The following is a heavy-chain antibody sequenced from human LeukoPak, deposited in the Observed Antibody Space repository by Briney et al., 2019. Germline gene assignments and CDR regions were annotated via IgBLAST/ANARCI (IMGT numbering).Heavy chain of an antibody. Sequence: GSLRLSCAASGFTFSSYGMHWVRQAPGKGLEWVSAISGSGGSTYYADSVKGRFTISRDNSKNTLYLQMNSLRAEDTAVYYCAKDRVAAGKYYFDYWGQGTLVTVSS. CDR2: ISGSGGST. CDR3: AKDRVAAGKYYFDY. CDR1: GFTFSSYG. D-gene: IGHD6-13*01. J-gene: IGHJ4*02. V-gene: IGHV3-23*01.